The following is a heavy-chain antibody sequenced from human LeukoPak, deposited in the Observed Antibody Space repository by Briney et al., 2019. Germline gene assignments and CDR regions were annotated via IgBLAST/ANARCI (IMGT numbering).Heavy chain of an antibody. Sequence: GGSLRLCCAASGFTSSSYAMSWVRQAPGKGLEWVSAFSCSGGSTYYADSVKGRFTISRDNSKNTLYLQMDSLRAEDTAVYYCAKLDGSGSEDPAFDYWGQGTLVTVFS. CDR1: GFTSSSYA. J-gene: IGHJ4*02. CDR2: FSCSGGST. CDR3: AKLDGSGSEDPAFDY. V-gene: IGHV3-23*01. D-gene: IGHD3-22*01.